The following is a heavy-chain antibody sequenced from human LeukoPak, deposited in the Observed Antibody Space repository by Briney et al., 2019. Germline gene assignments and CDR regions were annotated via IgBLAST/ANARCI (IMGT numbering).Heavy chain of an antibody. J-gene: IGHJ4*02. CDR3: AIIAAAGSFDY. Sequence: ASVKVSCKASGYIFTSYGISWVRQAPGQGLEWMGWISAYNGNTNHAQKLQGRVTMTTDTSTSTAYMELRSLRSDDTAVYYCAIIAAAGSFDYWGQGTLVTVSS. D-gene: IGHD6-13*01. CDR1: GYIFTSYG. CDR2: ISAYNGNT. V-gene: IGHV1-18*04.